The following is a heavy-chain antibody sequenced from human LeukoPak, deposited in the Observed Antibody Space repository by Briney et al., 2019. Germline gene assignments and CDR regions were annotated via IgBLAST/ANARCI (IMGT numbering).Heavy chain of an antibody. CDR3: TGSFGELTFFDY. CDR1: GFTFSSYE. CDR2: IRSKAYGGTT. Sequence: GSLRLSCAASGFTFSSYEMSWVRQAPGEGLEWVGFIRSKAYGGTTENAASVKGRFTISRDDSKSIAYLQMNSLKTEDTAVYYCTGSFGELTFFDYWGLGTLVTVSS. V-gene: IGHV3-49*04. D-gene: IGHD3-10*01. J-gene: IGHJ4*02.